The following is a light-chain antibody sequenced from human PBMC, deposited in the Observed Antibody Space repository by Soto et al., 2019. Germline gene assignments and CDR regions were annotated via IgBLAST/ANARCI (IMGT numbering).Light chain of an antibody. CDR3: QQYNSYSPCT. J-gene: IGKJ2*02. V-gene: IGKV1-5*01. Sequence: DIQMTQSPSTLSASVGDRVTITCRASQSISSWLAGYQQKRGKAPKLLIYDASSLENGVPSRFTGSGSGTELPLTISSLQPDDFATYYCQQYNSYSPCTFGQGTKLEIK. CDR1: QSISSW. CDR2: DAS.